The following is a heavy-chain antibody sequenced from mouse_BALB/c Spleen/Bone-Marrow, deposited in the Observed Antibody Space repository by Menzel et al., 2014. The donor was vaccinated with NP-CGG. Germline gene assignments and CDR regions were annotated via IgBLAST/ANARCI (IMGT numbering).Heavy chain of an antibody. CDR2: INPDSRTI. CDR1: GFDFSRYW. J-gene: IGHJ1*01. CDR3: ARPGYYGYQNV. D-gene: IGHD1-2*01. Sequence: EVKLMESGGGLVQPGGSLKLSCAASGFDFSRYWMTWVRQAPGKGLEWIGEINPDSRTINYTPSLKDKFIISRDNAKNTLYLQMSKVRPEDTALYYCARPGYYGYQNVWGAGTTVTVSS. V-gene: IGHV4-1*02.